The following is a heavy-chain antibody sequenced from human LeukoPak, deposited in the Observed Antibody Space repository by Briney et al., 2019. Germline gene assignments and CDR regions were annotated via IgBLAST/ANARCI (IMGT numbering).Heavy chain of an antibody. D-gene: IGHD2-2*01. V-gene: IGHV4-39*07. CDR2: INHSGST. CDR1: GGSIGSGDYY. Sequence: SETLSLTCTVSGGSIGSGDYYWSWIRQPPGKGLEWIGEINHSGSTNYNPSLKSRVTISVDTSKKQLSLKLSSVTAADTAVYYCARDGYCSSTSCSDYWGQGTLVTVSS. J-gene: IGHJ4*02. CDR3: ARDGYCSSTSCSDY.